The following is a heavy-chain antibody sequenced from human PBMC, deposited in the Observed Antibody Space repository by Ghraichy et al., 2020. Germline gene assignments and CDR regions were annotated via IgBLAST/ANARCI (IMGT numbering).Heavy chain of an antibody. Sequence: GGSLRLSCAASGFTFSSYAMSWVRQAPGKGLEWASSISEGGGGTYYADSVKGRFTISRDNSKNTLYLQMNSLRAEDTAVYYCAKRSMFLCQPLEYWGQGTLGTGSS. CDR2: ISEGGGGT. J-gene: IGHJ4*02. CDR1: GFTFSSYA. V-gene: IGHV3-23*01. D-gene: IGHD3-10*02. CDR3: AKRSMFLCQPLEY.